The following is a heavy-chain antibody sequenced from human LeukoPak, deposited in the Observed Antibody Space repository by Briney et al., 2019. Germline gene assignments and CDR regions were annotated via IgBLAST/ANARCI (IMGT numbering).Heavy chain of an antibody. CDR1: GGYISRSY. CDR2: MYPGGST. Sequence: SETLSLTCTVSGGYISRSYWSWIRQPTGKGLEWIGRMYPGGSTNYNPSLKSRLSLSADKSKNLLSLKLSSVTAADTAVYYCARDSNYDDYIVSDSWGQGTPVTVSS. V-gene: IGHV4-4*07. CDR3: ARDSNYDDYIVSDS. J-gene: IGHJ5*01. D-gene: IGHD4-17*01.